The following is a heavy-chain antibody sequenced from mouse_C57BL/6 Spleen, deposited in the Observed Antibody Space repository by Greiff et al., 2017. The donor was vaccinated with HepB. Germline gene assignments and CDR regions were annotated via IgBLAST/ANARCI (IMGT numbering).Heavy chain of an antibody. CDR3: ARDYGSSYFDY. CDR1: GFTFSDYY. D-gene: IGHD1-1*01. Sequence: EVKLQESGGGLVQPGGSLKLSCAASGFTFSDYYMYWVRQTPEKRLEWVAYISNGGGSTYYPDTVKGRFTISRDNAKNTLYLQMSRLKSEDTAMYYCARDYGSSYFDYWGQGTTLTVSS. J-gene: IGHJ2*01. V-gene: IGHV5-12*01. CDR2: ISNGGGST.